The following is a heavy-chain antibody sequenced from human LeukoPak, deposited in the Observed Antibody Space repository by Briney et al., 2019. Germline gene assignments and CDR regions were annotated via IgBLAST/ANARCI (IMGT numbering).Heavy chain of an antibody. Sequence: PGGSLRLSCAASGFTFSSYEMNWVRQAPGKGLEWVSYISSSGSSMYYADSVKGRFTISRDNAKNSLYLQMSSLRAEDTAVYYCARGSGGNSGWFDPWGQGTPVTVSS. D-gene: IGHD4-23*01. V-gene: IGHV3-48*03. J-gene: IGHJ5*02. CDR2: ISSSGSSM. CDR3: ARGSGGNSGWFDP. CDR1: GFTFSSYE.